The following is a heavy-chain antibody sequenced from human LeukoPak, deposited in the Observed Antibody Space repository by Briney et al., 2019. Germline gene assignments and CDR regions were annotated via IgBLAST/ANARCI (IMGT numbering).Heavy chain of an antibody. CDR2: IYYSGST. D-gene: IGHD2-21*01. CDR3: ARRGGIIVVVIATHNWFDP. J-gene: IGHJ5*02. V-gene: IGHV4-39*07. CDR1: GGSISSSSYY. Sequence: SETLSLTCTVSGGSISSSSYYWGWIRQPPGTGLEWIGSIYYSGSTYYNPSLKSRVTISVDTSKNQFSLKLSSVTAADTAMYYCARRGGIIVVVIATHNWFDPWGQGTLVTVSS.